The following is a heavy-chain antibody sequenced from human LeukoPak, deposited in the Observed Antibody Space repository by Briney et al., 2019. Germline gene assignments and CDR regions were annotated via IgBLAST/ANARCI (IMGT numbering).Heavy chain of an antibody. CDR2: IYYTGTT. D-gene: IGHD7-27*01. Sequence: SETLSLTCTVSGGSISSDYWSWIRQSPGKGLEWIGYIYYTGTTSYNPSLKSRVTISLDTSKNQFSLKLSSVTAADTAVYYCARGANWGSPDYWGQGTLVTVSS. CDR3: ARGANWGSPDY. V-gene: IGHV4-59*01. CDR1: GGSISSDY. J-gene: IGHJ4*02.